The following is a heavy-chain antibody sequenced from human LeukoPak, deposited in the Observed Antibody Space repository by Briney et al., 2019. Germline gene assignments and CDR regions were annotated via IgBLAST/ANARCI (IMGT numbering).Heavy chain of an antibody. J-gene: IGHJ5*02. D-gene: IGHD2-15*01. CDR2: IYYSGST. CDR1: GGSLSSSSYY. CDR3: ARTRIQGPVDP. Sequence: PSETLSLTCTVSGGSLSSSSYYWGWIRQPPGKGLEWIGSIYYSGSTYFNPSLKSRVTMSVDTSKNQFFLKLSPVTAADTAVYYCARTRIQGPVDPWGQGTLVTVSS. V-gene: IGHV4-39*01.